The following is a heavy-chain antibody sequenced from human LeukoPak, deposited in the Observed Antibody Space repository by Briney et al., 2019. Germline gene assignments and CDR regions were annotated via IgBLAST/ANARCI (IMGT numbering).Heavy chain of an antibody. D-gene: IGHD3-22*01. CDR3: ARVSEYYDSSGYYYFDY. CDR1: GGSISSGGYY. V-gene: IGHV4-31*03. J-gene: IGHJ4*02. Sequence: SETLSLTCTVSGGSISSGGYYWSWIRQHPGKGLEWIGYIYYSGSTYYNPSLKSRVTISVDTSKNQFSLKLSSVTAPDTAVYYCARVSEYYDSSGYYYFDYWGQGTLVTVSS. CDR2: IYYSGST.